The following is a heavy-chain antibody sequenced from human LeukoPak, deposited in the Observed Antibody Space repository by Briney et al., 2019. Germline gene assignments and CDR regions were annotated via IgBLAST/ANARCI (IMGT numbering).Heavy chain of an antibody. CDR1: GYTFTSYG. CDR2: FNPEDGET. V-gene: IGHV1-24*01. CDR3: ATDGAGDYLNH. Sequence: ASVKVSCKASGYTFTSYGISWVRQAPGQGLEWMGGFNPEDGETFHAQKFQGRVNMTEDTSTDTAYMELSSLSYDDTAVYYCATDGAGDYLNHWGQGTLVTVSS. J-gene: IGHJ4*02. D-gene: IGHD4-17*01.